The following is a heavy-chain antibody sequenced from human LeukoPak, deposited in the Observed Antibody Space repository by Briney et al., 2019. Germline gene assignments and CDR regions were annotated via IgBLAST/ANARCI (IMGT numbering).Heavy chain of an antibody. V-gene: IGHV1-46*01. CDR3: ARDIAVDQIGGYYYYYMDV. Sequence: GASVKVSCKASGHTFTNYYMHWVRQAPGQGLEWMGMINPSGGGTSYAQKFQGRVTMTRDTSTSTVYMELSSLRSEDTAVYYCARDIAVDQIGGYYYYYMDVWGKGTTVTISS. CDR1: GHTFTNYY. CDR2: INPSGGGT. J-gene: IGHJ6*03. D-gene: IGHD6-19*01.